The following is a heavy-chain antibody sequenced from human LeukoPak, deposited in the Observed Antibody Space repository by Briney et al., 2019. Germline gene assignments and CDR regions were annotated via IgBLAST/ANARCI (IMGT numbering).Heavy chain of an antibody. CDR2: INREGSST. D-gene: IGHD4-17*01. CDR1: GFTFSTYW. Sequence: GGSLRLSCAASGFTFSTYWMNWVRQAPGKGLLWVSRINREGSSTSYADSVKGRFTISRDNAKNTLYLQMNSLRAEDTAVYYCAKGGVTTVTNNWFDPWGQGTLVTVSS. CDR3: AKGGVTTVTNNWFDP. J-gene: IGHJ5*02. V-gene: IGHV3-74*01.